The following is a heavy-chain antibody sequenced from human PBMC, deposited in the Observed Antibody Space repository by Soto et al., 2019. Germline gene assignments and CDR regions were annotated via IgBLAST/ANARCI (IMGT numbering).Heavy chain of an antibody. V-gene: IGHV3-30-3*01. Sequence: QVQLVESGGGVVQPGRSLRLSCAATGFTFSNYAMHWVRQAPGKGLEWVAVISYDGSNKYYADSVKGRFTISRDNSKNTLFLQMNSLTAGDTAVYYCARDYYDSSGYSYYFESWGQGTLVTVSS. D-gene: IGHD3-22*01. CDR2: ISYDGSNK. CDR3: ARDYYDSSGYSYYFES. CDR1: GFTFSNYA. J-gene: IGHJ4*02.